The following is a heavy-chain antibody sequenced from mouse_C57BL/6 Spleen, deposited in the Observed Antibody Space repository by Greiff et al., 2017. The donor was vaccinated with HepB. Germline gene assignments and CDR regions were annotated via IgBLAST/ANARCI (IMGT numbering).Heavy chain of an antibody. Sequence: QVQLQQPGAELVKPGASVKVSCKASSYTFTSYWMHWVKQRPGQGLEWIGRIHPSDSDTNYNQKFKGKATLTVDKSSSTAYMQLSSVTSEDSAVYYCATSIYPWFAYWGQGTLVTVSA. CDR2: IHPSDSDT. V-gene: IGHV1-74*01. CDR3: ATSIYPWFAY. CDR1: SYTFTSYW. J-gene: IGHJ3*01.